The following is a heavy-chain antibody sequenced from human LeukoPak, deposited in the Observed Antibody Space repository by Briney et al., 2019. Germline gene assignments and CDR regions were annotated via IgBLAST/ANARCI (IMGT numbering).Heavy chain of an antibody. D-gene: IGHD3-3*01. CDR3: ASVVGGYYPPVEGFDI. CDR1: GFTFSSCW. J-gene: IGHJ3*02. V-gene: IGHV3-74*01. CDR2: INSDGTST. Sequence: SLRLSCAASGFTFSSCWMHWVRQAPGQGLVWVSRINSDGTSTNYADSVKGRFTISRDNAKNTLYLQMNSLRAEDTAVYYCASVVGGYYPPVEGFDIWGQGTMVTVSS.